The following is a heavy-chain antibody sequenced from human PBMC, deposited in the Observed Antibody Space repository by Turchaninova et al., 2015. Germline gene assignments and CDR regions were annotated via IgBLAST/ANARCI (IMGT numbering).Heavy chain of an antibody. V-gene: IGHV2-5*01. D-gene: IGHD3/OR15-3a*01. J-gene: IGHJ6*03. CDR1: GFSLSSSGVG. CDR2: IYWYDKK. Sequence: QITLKESGPTLVKPKQTLTLNCHFSGFSLSSSGVGVGWIRQPPGKALEWLALIYWYDKKHYSPSLKTRLAITKDTSKNQVFLTMTNMDPVDTATYYCARGPYYYYYYMDVWGKGTTVTVSS. CDR3: ARGPYYYYYYMDV.